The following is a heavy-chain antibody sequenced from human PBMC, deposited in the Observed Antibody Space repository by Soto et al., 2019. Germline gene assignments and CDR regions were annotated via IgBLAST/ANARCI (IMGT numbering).Heavy chain of an antibody. Sequence: QVQLVESGGGVVQPGRSLRLSCAASGFTFSSYGMHWVRQAPGKGLEWVAVISYDGSNKYYADSVKGRFTISRDNSKNTLYLQMNSLRAEDTAVYYCAKDLWEMATITRGYGMDVWGQGTTVTVSS. CDR2: ISYDGSNK. J-gene: IGHJ6*02. CDR1: GFTFSSYG. V-gene: IGHV3-30*18. CDR3: AKDLWEMATITRGYGMDV. D-gene: IGHD5-12*01.